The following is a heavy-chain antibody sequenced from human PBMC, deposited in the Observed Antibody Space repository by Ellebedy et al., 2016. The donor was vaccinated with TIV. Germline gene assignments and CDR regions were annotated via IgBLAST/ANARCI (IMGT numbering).Heavy chain of an antibody. J-gene: IGHJ4*02. CDR2: IKSDGSSI. CDR1: GFTFSSYW. D-gene: IGHD5-12*01. Sequence: GESLKISCAASGFTFSSYWMQWVRQAPGKGLVWVSRIKSDGSSITYADSVKGRFTISRDNAKNTLYLQMNSLSAEDTAVYYCARGHPATMNSLMGYWGQGTLVTVSS. CDR3: ARGHPATMNSLMGY. V-gene: IGHV3-74*01.